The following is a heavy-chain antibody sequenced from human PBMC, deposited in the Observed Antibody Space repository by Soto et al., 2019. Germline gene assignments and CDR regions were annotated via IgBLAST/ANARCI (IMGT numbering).Heavy chain of an antibody. CDR2: IYYSGST. CDR3: ARERYCGGDCYSSY. J-gene: IGHJ4*02. D-gene: IGHD2-21*02. Sequence: SETLSLTCTVSGCSISSYYWSWIRQPPGKGLEWIGYIYYSGSTNYNPSLKSRVTISVDTSKNQFSLKLSSVTAADTAVYYCARERYCGGDCYSSYWGQGTLVTVS. CDR1: GCSISSYY. V-gene: IGHV4-59*01.